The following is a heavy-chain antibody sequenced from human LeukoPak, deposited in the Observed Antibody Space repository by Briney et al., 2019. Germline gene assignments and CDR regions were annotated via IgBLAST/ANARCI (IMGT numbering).Heavy chain of an antibody. Sequence: PGGSLRLSCAASGFTFRNAWMTWVRQAPGKGLEWVGRIKSKTDGGTSDYAAPVKVIFTTSRADSKNTLYLQINSLNTDATALFYCTTTYNNDSSGSIVDYWGQGTLVSVSS. J-gene: IGHJ4*02. CDR3: TTTYNNDSSGSIVDY. CDR2: IKSKTDGGTS. CDR1: GFTFRNAW. V-gene: IGHV3-15*01. D-gene: IGHD3-22*01.